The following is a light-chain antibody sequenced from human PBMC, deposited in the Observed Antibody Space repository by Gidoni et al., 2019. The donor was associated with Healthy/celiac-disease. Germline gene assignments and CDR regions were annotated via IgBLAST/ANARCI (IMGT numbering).Light chain of an antibody. CDR2: AAS. J-gene: IGKJ2*01. V-gene: IGKV1-39*01. Sequence: DIQITQSPSSLSASVGDRVTITCRASQSISSYLNWYQQKPGKAPKLLIYAASSLQSGVPSRFSGSGSGTDFTLTISSLQSEDFATYYCQQSSSTPSTFGQGTKLEIK. CDR1: QSISSY. CDR3: QQSSSTPST.